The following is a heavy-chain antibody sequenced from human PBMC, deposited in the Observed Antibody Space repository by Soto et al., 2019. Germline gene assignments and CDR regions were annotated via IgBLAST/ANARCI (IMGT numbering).Heavy chain of an antibody. CDR1: GYTFTSYA. CDR2: INAGNGNT. V-gene: IGHV1-3*01. J-gene: IGHJ3*02. CDR3: ARLRLGDSSGYDAFDI. D-gene: IGHD3-22*01. Sequence: ASVKVSCKASGYTFTSYAMHWVRQAPGQRLEWMGWINAGNGNTKYSQKFQGRVTITRDTSASTVYMELSSLRSEDTAVYYCARLRLGDSSGYDAFDIWGQGTMVTVSS.